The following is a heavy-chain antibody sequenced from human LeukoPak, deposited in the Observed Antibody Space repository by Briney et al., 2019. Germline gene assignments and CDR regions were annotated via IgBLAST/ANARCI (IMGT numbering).Heavy chain of an antibody. CDR1: GFTFSSYS. CDR3: ARVRWASPNWFDP. J-gene: IGHJ5*02. CDR2: ISSSSSYI. D-gene: IGHD4-23*01. Sequence: GGSLRLSCAASGFTFSSYSMNWVRQAPGKGLEWVSSISSSSSYIYYADSVKGRFTISRDYAKNSLYLQMNSLRAEDTAVYYCARVRWASPNWFDPWGQGTLVTVSS. V-gene: IGHV3-21*01.